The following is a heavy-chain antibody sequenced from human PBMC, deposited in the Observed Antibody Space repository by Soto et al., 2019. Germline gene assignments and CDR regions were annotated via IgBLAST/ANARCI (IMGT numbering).Heavy chain of an antibody. D-gene: IGHD1-1*01. CDR1: GYAFTTYG. J-gene: IGHJ4*02. CDR3: ARGRYGDY. Sequence: QVHLVQSGAEVKKPGASVKVSCKGSGYAFTTYGITWVRQAPGQGLEWMGWISAHNGNTNYAQKLQGRVTVTRDTSTSTAYMELRRLRSDYTAVYHCARGRYGDYWGQGALVTVSS. V-gene: IGHV1-18*01. CDR2: ISAHNGNT.